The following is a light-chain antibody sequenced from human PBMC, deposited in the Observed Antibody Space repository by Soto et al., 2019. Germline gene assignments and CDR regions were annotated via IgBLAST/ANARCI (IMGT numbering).Light chain of an antibody. CDR2: GAS. V-gene: IGKV3-20*01. CDR3: QQYDTSPRFT. Sequence: EIVLPQSPGTLSLSPGERAALSCMASHSVRGRYLAWYQQRPGQAPRLLIYGASSRATGIPDRFTGSGSGTDFTLTISRLEPEDFAVYYCQQYDTSPRFTSGPGTKVDIK. J-gene: IGKJ3*01. CDR1: HSVRGRY.